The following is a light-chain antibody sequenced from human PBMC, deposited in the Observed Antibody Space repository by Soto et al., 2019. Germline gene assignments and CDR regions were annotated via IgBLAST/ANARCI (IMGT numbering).Light chain of an antibody. J-gene: IGLJ3*02. CDR2: EVI. CDR3: CSYAGSKTWV. Sequence: QSALTQPASVSGSPRQSITISCTGTSSDVGSYNFVSWYQQHPGKAPKLMIYEVIKRPSGVSNRFSGSKSGNTASLTISGLQAEDEADYYCCSYAGSKTWVFGGGTKLTVL. CDR1: SSDVGSYNF. V-gene: IGLV2-23*02.